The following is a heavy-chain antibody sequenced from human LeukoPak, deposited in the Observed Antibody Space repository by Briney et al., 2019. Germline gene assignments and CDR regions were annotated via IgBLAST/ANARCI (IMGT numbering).Heavy chain of an antibody. CDR1: GFTFGDYY. CDR3: ARDPLYYDSSGYSY. Sequence: GALRLSCAASGFTFGDYYMSWIRQAPGKGLEWVSYISSSGSTIYYADSVKGRFTISRDNAKNSLYLQMNSLRAEDTAVYYCARDPLYYDSSGYSYWGQGTLVTVSS. J-gene: IGHJ4*02. V-gene: IGHV3-11*01. D-gene: IGHD3-22*01. CDR2: ISSSGSTI.